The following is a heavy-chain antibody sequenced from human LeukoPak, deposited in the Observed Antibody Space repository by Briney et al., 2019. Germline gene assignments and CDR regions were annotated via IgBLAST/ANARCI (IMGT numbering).Heavy chain of an antibody. CDR3: TQQIVATNDY. J-gene: IGHJ4*02. V-gene: IGHV3-73*01. D-gene: IGHD5-12*01. CDR2: IRSKANSYAT. Sequence: GGSLRLFCAASGFTFSGSAMHWVRQASGKGLEWVGRIRSKANSYATAYAASVKGRFTISRDDSKNTAYLQMNSLKTEDTTVYYCTQQIVATNDYWGQGTLVTVSS. CDR1: GFTFSGSA.